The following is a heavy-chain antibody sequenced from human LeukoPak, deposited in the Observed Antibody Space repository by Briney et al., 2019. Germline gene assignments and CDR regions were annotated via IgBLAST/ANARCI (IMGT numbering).Heavy chain of an antibody. CDR1: GFSLGSNGAG. CDR2: IYWDDDR. V-gene: IGHV2-5*02. Sequence: TVSGLTLLTPTQTLTLTCSFSGFSLGSNGAGVGWIRQPPGKALEWLALIYWDDDRRYNPSLKSRLSITKDTSKNQVVLIMTNMDPADTATYFCAHRNPRYRSSWNAGYFDNWVQGILVTVSS. CDR3: AHRNPRYRSSWNAGYFDN. J-gene: IGHJ4*02. D-gene: IGHD2-2*01.